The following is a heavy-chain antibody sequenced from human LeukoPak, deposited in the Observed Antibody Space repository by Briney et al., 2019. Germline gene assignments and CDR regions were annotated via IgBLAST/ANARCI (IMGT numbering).Heavy chain of an antibody. CDR3: ARRYCSGGSCYPSEFDY. D-gene: IGHD2-15*01. Sequence: GGSLRLSCEASGFTFSRYSLTWVRQAPGKGLEWVSSISSSSSYIYYADSVKGRFTISRDNAKNSLYLQMNSLRAEDTAVYYCARRYCSGGSCYPSEFDYWGQGTLVTVSS. V-gene: IGHV3-21*01. CDR1: GFTFSRYS. CDR2: ISSSSSYI. J-gene: IGHJ4*02.